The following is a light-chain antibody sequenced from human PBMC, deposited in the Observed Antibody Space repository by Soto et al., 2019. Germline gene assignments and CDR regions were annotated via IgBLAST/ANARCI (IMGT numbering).Light chain of an antibody. Sequence: QSVLTQTPPASGTPGQRVTISCSGSSSNIGVNTVNWYQHVPGTAPTLVIYSNNQRPSGVPDRFSGSRSGTSASLAISGLQSEDEADYYCAAWDDNMSGGHYIFGTGTKLTVL. CDR3: AAWDDNMSGGHYI. CDR1: SSNIGVNT. V-gene: IGLV1-44*01. CDR2: SNN. J-gene: IGLJ1*01.